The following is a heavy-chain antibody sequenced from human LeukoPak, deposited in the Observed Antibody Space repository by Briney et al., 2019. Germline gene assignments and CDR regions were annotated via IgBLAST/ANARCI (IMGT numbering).Heavy chain of an antibody. V-gene: IGHV3-30*03. CDR2: ISYDGSNK. CDR3: ARAERWELPIDY. CDR1: GFTFSSYG. J-gene: IGHJ4*02. D-gene: IGHD1-26*01. Sequence: PGGSLRLSCAASGFTFSSYGMHWVRQAPGKGLEWVAVISYDGSNKYYADSVKGRFTISRDNSKNTLYLQMNSLRAEDTAVYYCARAERWELPIDYWGQGTLVTVSS.